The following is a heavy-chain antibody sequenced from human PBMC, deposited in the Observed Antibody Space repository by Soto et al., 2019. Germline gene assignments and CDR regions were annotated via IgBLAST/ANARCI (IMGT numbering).Heavy chain of an antibody. Sequence: PGGSLRLSCAASGFSFSSYGMHWVRQAPGKGLEWVAVIWYDGSNKYYADSVKGRFTISRDNSKNTLYLQMNSLRAEDTAVYSCAANYYDSSGYGSGIGYWGQGTLVTVSS. CDR2: IWYDGSNK. J-gene: IGHJ4*02. D-gene: IGHD3-22*01. CDR3: AANYYDSSGYGSGIGY. CDR1: GFSFSSYG. V-gene: IGHV3-33*01.